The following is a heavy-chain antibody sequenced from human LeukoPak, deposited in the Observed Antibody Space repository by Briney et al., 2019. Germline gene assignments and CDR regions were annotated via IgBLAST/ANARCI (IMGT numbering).Heavy chain of an antibody. Sequence: PGGSLRLSCRASGFIFGDYGMSWVRQAPGKGLESVGFIGGKAYGGTAEYAASVKGRFSISRDDSKSIAYLQMNSLKTEDTAVYYCTADQFFWGQGTLVTVSS. CDR1: GFIFGDYG. D-gene: IGHD3-3*01. CDR2: IGGKAYGGTA. J-gene: IGHJ4*02. V-gene: IGHV3-49*04. CDR3: TADQFF.